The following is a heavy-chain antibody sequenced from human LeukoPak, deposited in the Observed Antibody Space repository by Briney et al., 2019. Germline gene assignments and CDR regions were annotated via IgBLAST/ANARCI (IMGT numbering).Heavy chain of an antibody. CDR2: MFYGGDT. CDR3: AGHKVHDFGGSDWYFDL. CDR1: GGSISRSF. Sequence: SETLSLTCTVSGGSISRSFWSWIRQPPGKGLEWIGYMFYGGDTNHNPSLKSRVTMSVDTSKNQFSLRLSSVTAADTAVYYCAGHKVHDFGGSDWYFDLWGRGTLVTVSS. J-gene: IGHJ2*01. V-gene: IGHV4-59*08. D-gene: IGHD4-23*01.